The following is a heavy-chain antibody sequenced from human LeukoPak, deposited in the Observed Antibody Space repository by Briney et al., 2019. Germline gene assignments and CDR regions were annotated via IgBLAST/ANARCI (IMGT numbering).Heavy chain of an antibody. CDR2: INPNSGGT. D-gene: IGHD3-16*02. J-gene: IGHJ4*02. CDR1: GYTFTGHY. Sequence: ASVKVSCKASGYTFTGHYMHWVRQAPGQGLEWMGWINPNSGGTNYAQKFQGRVTMTRDTSISTAYMELSRLRSDDTAVYYCARGMERYDYVWGSYPRGGNFDYWGQGTLVTVSS. V-gene: IGHV1-2*02. CDR3: ARGMERYDYVWGSYPRGGNFDY.